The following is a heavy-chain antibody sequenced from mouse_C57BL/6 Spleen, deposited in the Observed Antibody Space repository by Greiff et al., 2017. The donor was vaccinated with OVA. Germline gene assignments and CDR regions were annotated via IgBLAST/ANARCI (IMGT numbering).Heavy chain of an antibody. Sequence: QVQLQQSGAELARPGASVKLSCKASGYTFTSYGISWVKQRTGQGLEWIGEIYPRSGNTYYNEKFKGKATLTADKSSSTAYMELRSLTSEDSAVYFCAREGGVSSYLYYYAMDYWGQGTSVTVSS. CDR1: GYTFTSYG. V-gene: IGHV1-81*01. D-gene: IGHD1-1*01. J-gene: IGHJ4*01. CDR2: IYPRSGNT. CDR3: AREGGVSSYLYYYAMDY.